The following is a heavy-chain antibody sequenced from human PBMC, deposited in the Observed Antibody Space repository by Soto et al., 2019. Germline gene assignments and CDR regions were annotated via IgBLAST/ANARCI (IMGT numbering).Heavy chain of an antibody. J-gene: IGHJ6*02. V-gene: IGHV3-48*03. D-gene: IGHD3-22*01. CDR2: ISSSGSTI. Sequence: GGSLRLSCAASGFTFSSYEMNWVRQAPGKGLEWLAYISSSGSTIYYADSVKGRFTISRDNAKNSLYLQMNSLRTEDTAVYYCLRTPQPMVVVVNRYGMDVWGQGTTVTVS. CDR3: LRTPQPMVVVVNRYGMDV. CDR1: GFTFSSYE.